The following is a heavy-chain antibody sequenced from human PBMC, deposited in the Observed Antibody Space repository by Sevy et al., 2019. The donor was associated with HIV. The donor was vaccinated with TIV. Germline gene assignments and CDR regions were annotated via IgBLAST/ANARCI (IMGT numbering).Heavy chain of an antibody. CDR1: GFTFDDYA. Sequence: GGSLRLSCAASGFTFDDYAMHWVRQAPGKGLEWVSGISWNSGSLGYADFVKGRFSISRENAKKSLYLQMNSLRAEDTALYYCAKANGHDFWSGSPYFQHWGQGTLVTVSS. V-gene: IGHV3-9*01. CDR3: AKANGHDFWSGSPYFQH. CDR2: ISWNSGSL. J-gene: IGHJ1*01. D-gene: IGHD3-3*01.